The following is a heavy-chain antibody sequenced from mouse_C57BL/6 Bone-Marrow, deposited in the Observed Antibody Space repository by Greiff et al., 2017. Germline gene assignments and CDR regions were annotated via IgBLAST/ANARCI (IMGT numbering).Heavy chain of an antibody. CDR3: ARAYSGSSYPFDY. J-gene: IGHJ2*01. CDR2: IDPSDSYT. CDR1: GYTFTSYW. Sequence: VQLQQSGAELVKPGASVKLSCKASGYTFTSYWMQWVKQRPGQGLEWIGEIDPSDSYTNYNQKFKGKATLTVDTSSSTAYMQLSSLTSEDSAVYYCARAYSGSSYPFDYWGQGTTLTVSS. D-gene: IGHD1-1*01. V-gene: IGHV1-50*01.